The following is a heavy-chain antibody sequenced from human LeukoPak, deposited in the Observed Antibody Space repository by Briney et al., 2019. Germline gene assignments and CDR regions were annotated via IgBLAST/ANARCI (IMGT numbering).Heavy chain of an antibody. V-gene: IGHV4-34*01. CDR1: GGSFSGYY. CDR3: ARGWNDTNTFDY. CDR2: INHSGST. Sequence: SETLSLTCAVYGGSFSGYYWSWIRQPPGKGLEWIGEINHSGSTNYNPSLKSRVTISVDTSKNQFSLKLSSVTASDTAVYYCARGWNDTNTFDYWGQGTLVTVSS. J-gene: IGHJ4*02. D-gene: IGHD1-1*01.